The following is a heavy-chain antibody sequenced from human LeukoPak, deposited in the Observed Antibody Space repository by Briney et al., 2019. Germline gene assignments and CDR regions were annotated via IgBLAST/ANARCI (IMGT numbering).Heavy chain of an antibody. CDR2: AYYSGST. CDR3: ARRSDWFDP. V-gene: IGHV4-59*08. CDR1: GGSIRSHY. J-gene: IGHJ5*02. Sequence: SETLSLTCTVSGGSIRSHYWSWIRQPPGKGLEWIGSAYYSGSTNYNPSLKSRVTISVDTSKNQFSLKLSSVTAADTAVYYCARRSDWFDPWGQGTLVTVSS.